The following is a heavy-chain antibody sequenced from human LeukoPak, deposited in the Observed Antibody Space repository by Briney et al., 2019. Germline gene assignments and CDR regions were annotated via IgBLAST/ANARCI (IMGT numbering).Heavy chain of an antibody. Sequence: GGSLRLSCAASGLTFSDYYMSWIRQAPGKGLEWVSYISGSSSYTNYADSVKGRFTISRDNAKNSLYLQMNSLRAEDTAVYYCARSPMVRGVLNWFDPWGQGTLVTVSS. CDR3: ARSPMVRGVLNWFDP. CDR1: GLTFSDYY. CDR2: ISGSSSYT. D-gene: IGHD3-10*01. J-gene: IGHJ5*02. V-gene: IGHV3-11*03.